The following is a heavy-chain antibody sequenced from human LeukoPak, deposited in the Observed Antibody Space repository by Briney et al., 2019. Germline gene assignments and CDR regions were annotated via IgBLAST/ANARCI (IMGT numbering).Heavy chain of an antibody. D-gene: IGHD3-10*01. Sequence: GGSLRLSCAASGFTFSDYYMSWIRQAPGKGLEWVSYISSSGSTIYYADSVKGRFTISRDSSENTLYLQMNSLRAEDTAVYYCAKEIYGSGSYRGMDVWGQGTTVTVSS. J-gene: IGHJ6*02. V-gene: IGHV3-11*04. CDR3: AKEIYGSGSYRGMDV. CDR1: GFTFSDYY. CDR2: ISSSGSTI.